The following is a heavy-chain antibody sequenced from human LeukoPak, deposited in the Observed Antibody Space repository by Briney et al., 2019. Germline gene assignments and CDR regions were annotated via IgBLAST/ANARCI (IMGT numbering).Heavy chain of an antibody. D-gene: IGHD3-10*01. V-gene: IGHV4-59*08. CDR3: ARHGYYGSGSDFDY. CDR1: GGSISSYY. Sequence: SETLSLTCTVSGGSISSYYWSWIRQPPGEGLEWIGYIYYSGSTNYNPSLKSRVTISVDTSKNQFSLKLSSVTAADTAVYYCARHGYYGSGSDFDYWGQGTLVTVSS. J-gene: IGHJ4*02. CDR2: IYYSGST.